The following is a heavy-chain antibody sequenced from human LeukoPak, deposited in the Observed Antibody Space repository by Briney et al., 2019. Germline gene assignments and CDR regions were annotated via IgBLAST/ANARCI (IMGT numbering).Heavy chain of an antibody. CDR2: IIPILGIA. CDR3: ARDPRDGYNDGFSSFDY. Sequence: ASVKVSCKASGGTFSGYAISWVRQAPGQGLEWMGRIIPILGIANYAQKFQGRVTITADKSTSTAYMELSSLRSEDTAVYYCARDPRDGYNDGFSSFDYWGQGTLVTVSS. CDR1: GGTFSGYA. D-gene: IGHD5-24*01. V-gene: IGHV1-69*04. J-gene: IGHJ4*02.